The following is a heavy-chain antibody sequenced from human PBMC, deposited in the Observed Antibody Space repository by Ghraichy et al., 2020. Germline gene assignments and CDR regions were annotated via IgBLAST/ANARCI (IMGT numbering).Heavy chain of an antibody. J-gene: IGHJ4*02. Sequence: LSLTCAASGFTFSSYAMSWVRQAPGKGLEWVSAISGSGGSTYYADSVKGRFTISRDNSKNTLYLQLNSLRAEDTAVYYCAPTLPTTQYWGQGTLVTVSS. CDR3: APTLPTTQY. CDR1: GFTFSSYA. V-gene: IGHV3-23*01. CDR2: ISGSGGST. D-gene: IGHD1-14*01.